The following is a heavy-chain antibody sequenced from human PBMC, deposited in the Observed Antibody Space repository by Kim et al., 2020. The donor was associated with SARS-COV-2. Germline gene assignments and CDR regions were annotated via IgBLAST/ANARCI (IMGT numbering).Heavy chain of an antibody. CDR2: IIPIFGTA. V-gene: IGHV1-69*13. CDR3: ARAGYIVVVPAAKLGGMDV. CDR1: GGTFSSYA. Sequence: SVKVSCNASGGTFSSYAISWVRQAPGQGLEWMGGIIPIFGTANYAQKFQGRVTITADESTSTAYMELSSLRSEDTAVYYCARAGYIVVVPAAKLGGMDVWGQGTTVTVSS. J-gene: IGHJ6*02. D-gene: IGHD2-2*01.